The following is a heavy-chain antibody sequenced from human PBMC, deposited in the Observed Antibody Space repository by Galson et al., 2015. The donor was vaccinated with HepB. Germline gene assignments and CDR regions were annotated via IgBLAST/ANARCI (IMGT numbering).Heavy chain of an antibody. CDR2: IYYSGST. V-gene: IGHV4-59*08. J-gene: IGHJ5*02. D-gene: IGHD5-18*01. CDR3: ARQRDTAMGLWFDP. Sequence: TLSLTCTVSGGSISSYYWSWIRQPPGKGLEWIGYIYYSGSTNYNPSLKSRVTISVDTSKNQFSLKLSSVTAADTAVYYCARQRDTAMGLWFDPWGQGTLVTVSS. CDR1: GGSISSYY.